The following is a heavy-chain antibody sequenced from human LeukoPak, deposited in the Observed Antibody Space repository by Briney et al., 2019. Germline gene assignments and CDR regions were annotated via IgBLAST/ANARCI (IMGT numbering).Heavy chain of an antibody. CDR3: ARGPASGSYSN. J-gene: IGHJ4*02. CDR2: IVVGSGNT. D-gene: IGHD1-26*01. V-gene: IGHV1-58*01. Sequence: ASVKVSCKASGFTFTSSAVQWVRQARGQRLEWIGWIVVGSGNTNYAQKFQGRVTITADESTSTAYMELSSLRSEDTAVYYCARGPASGSYSNWGQGTLVTVSS. CDR1: GFTFTSSA.